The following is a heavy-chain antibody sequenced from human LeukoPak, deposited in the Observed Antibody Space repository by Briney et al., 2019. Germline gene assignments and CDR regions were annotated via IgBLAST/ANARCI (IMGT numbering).Heavy chain of an antibody. CDR2: IKQDGSEK. J-gene: IGHJ4*02. Sequence: GGSLRLSCAASGFTFSSYWMSWVRQAPGKGLEWVANIKQDGSEKYYVDSVKGRFTISRDNAKNSLYLQMNSLRAEDTAVYYCARDSSGWYYYLDYWGQGTLVTVSS. CDR1: GFTFSSYW. D-gene: IGHD6-19*01. CDR3: ARDSSGWYYYLDY. V-gene: IGHV3-7*01.